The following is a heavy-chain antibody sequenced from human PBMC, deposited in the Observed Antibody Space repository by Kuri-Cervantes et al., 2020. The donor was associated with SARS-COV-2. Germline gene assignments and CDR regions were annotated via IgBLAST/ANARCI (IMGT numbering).Heavy chain of an antibody. CDR1: GGSFSGYK. V-gene: IGHV4-34*01. J-gene: IGHJ4*02. D-gene: IGHD3-10*01. Sequence: GSLRLSCAVYGGSFSGYKWNWIRQSPGKGLEWIGEINHSGSTNYNPSLNSRVTISVDTSKNQFSLKLISVTAADTAIYYCARQAKSTTDISMVRFDSWGQGTLVTVSS. CDR3: ARQAKSTTDISMVRFDS. CDR2: INHSGST.